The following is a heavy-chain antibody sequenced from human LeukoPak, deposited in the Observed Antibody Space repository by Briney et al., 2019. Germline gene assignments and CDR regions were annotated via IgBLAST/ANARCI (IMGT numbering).Heavy chain of an antibody. Sequence: SETLSLTCTVSGASISSYYWSWIRQPAGKGLEWIGRIYTSGNTNYNPSLKSRVTMSVDTSKNQFSLKLSSVTAADTAVYYCTAHYYDSSGSDPRFDYWGQGTLVTVSS. D-gene: IGHD3-22*01. CDR3: TAHYYDSSGSDPRFDY. J-gene: IGHJ4*02. CDR2: IYTSGNT. V-gene: IGHV4-4*07. CDR1: GASISSYY.